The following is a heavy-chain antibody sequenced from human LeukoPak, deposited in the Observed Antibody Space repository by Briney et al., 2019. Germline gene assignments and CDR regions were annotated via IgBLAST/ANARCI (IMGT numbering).Heavy chain of an antibody. V-gene: IGHV3-11*01. D-gene: IGHD5-12*01. CDR3: ATTVDIVYYFDY. Sequence: PGGSLRLSCAASGFTFSDYYMSWIRQAPGKGLEWVSYISSSGSTIYYADSVKGRFTISRDNAKNSPYLQMNSLRAEDTAVYYCATTVDIVYYFDYWGQGTLVTVSS. CDR2: ISSSGSTI. J-gene: IGHJ4*02. CDR1: GFTFSDYY.